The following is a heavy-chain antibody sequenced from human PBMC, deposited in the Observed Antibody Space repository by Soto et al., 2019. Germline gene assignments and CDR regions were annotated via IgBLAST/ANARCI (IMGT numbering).Heavy chain of an antibody. Sequence: PGGSLRLSCAASGFTFSSFAMHWVRQAPGKGLEWVAVISYDGSNNYYADSVKGRFTISRDNSKNTLYVHMNSLRTEDTALYYSARESWGNNYFDYWGQGTLVTVSS. V-gene: IGHV3-30-3*01. CDR1: GFTFSSFA. J-gene: IGHJ4*02. CDR2: ISYDGSNN. D-gene: IGHD1-26*01. CDR3: ARESWGNNYFDY.